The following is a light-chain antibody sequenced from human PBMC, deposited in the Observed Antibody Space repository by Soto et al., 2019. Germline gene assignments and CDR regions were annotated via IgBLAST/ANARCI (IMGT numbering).Light chain of an antibody. Sequence: EIVLTQSPGTLSLSPGERATLSCRASQSVSSTYLAWYQHKPGQAPRLLIYGASSRATGIPDRFSGSGSGTDFTLTISRLEPEDFAVYYCQQYGSSPYNFGQGTKVDIK. V-gene: IGKV3-20*01. CDR1: QSVSSTY. CDR2: GAS. CDR3: QQYGSSPYN. J-gene: IGKJ2*01.